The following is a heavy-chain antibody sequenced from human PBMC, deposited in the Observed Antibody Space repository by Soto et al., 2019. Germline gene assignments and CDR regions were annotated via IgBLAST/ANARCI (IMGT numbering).Heavy chain of an antibody. D-gene: IGHD2-8*01. Sequence: PGGSLRLSCAASRFTFNSYAMSWVRQAPGKGLEWGSVISASGDSTFYVDSVKGRFTISRDNSKNTLYLQMSSLRVEDTAVYYCAKESTPHVGYCFNGVCYNDYWGQGTLVTVSS. J-gene: IGHJ4*02. CDR3: AKESTPHVGYCFNGVCYNDY. CDR2: ISASGDST. CDR1: RFTFNSYA. V-gene: IGHV3-23*01.